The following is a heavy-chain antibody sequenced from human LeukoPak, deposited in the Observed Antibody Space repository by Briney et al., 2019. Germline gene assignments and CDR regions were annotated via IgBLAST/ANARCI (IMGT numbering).Heavy chain of an antibody. CDR2: IDEDGKTI. Sequence: GGSLRLSCAASGFTFNSYWMHWVRQAPGKGLVWVSRIDEDGKTIDYADSVKGRFTISRDNAKNSLYLEMNSLRAEDTALYYCVRNRYNLDVWGQGTTVTVSS. CDR3: VRNRYNLDV. CDR1: GFTFNSYW. D-gene: IGHD1-1*01. J-gene: IGHJ6*02. V-gene: IGHV3-74*01.